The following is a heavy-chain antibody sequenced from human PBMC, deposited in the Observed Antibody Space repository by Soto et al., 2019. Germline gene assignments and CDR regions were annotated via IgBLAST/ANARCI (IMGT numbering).Heavy chain of an antibody. CDR2: ISYDGSNK. Sequence: QVQLVESGGGVVQPGRSLRLSCAASGFTFSSYGMHWVRQAPGKGLEWVAVISYDGSNKYYADSVKGRFTISRDNSKNTLYLQMNSLRAEDTAVYYCAQAEVTVVTPYYFEYWGQGTLVTVSS. D-gene: IGHD2-21*02. CDR1: GFTFSSYG. J-gene: IGHJ4*02. CDR3: AQAEVTVVTPYYFEY. V-gene: IGHV3-30*18.